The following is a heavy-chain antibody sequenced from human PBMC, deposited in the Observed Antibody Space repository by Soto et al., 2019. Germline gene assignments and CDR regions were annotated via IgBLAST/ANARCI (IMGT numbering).Heavy chain of an antibody. D-gene: IGHD2-15*01. V-gene: IGHV4-38-2*01. CDR2: IFHGGNT. J-gene: IGHJ3*01. Sequence: SETLSLTCAVSGFFISSGNYWGWIRKPPGKGLEWIGSIFHGGNTSYTPSLKSRVTISVDMSKNQFSLKLNSVTAADTAVYYCARARWYDAFDVWGQGTVVTVSS. CDR3: ARARWYDAFDV. CDR1: GFFISSGNY.